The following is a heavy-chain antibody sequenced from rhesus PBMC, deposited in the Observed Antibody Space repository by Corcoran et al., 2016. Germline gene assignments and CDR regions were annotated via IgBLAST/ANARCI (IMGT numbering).Heavy chain of an antibody. V-gene: IGHV4S19*01. CDR1: GGSISSSNW. CDR2: TSSSSGST. Sequence: QVQLQESGPGLVQPSETLSLTCAVSGGSISSSNWWSWIRQPPGKGLEWIGYTSSSSGSTYSNPSLKSRVTISKDTSKNQFSLKLSSVTAADTAVYYCARATGKLGAFDFWGQGLRVTVSS. J-gene: IGHJ3*01. CDR3: ARATGKLGAFDF.